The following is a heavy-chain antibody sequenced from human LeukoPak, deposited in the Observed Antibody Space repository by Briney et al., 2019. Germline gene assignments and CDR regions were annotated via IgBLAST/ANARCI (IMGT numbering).Heavy chain of an antibody. Sequence: PSETLSLTCTVSGGSISSYYWSWIRQPPGKGLEWIGYIYYSGSTNYNPSLKSRVTISVDTSKNQFSLKLSSVTAADTAVYYCARGIIAVAGYFDYWGQGTLVTVSS. CDR3: ARGIIAVAGYFDY. CDR2: IYYSGST. J-gene: IGHJ4*02. D-gene: IGHD6-19*01. CDR1: GGSISSYY. V-gene: IGHV4-59*01.